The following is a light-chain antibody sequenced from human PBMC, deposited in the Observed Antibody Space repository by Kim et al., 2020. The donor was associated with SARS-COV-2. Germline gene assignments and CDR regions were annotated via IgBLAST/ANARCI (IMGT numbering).Light chain of an antibody. Sequence: QSALTQPASVSGSPGQSITISCTGTSSYVGAYNYVSWYQQHPGKAPKLMIFDVNKRPSGLSDRFSGSKSGNTASLTISGLQAEDEADYYCISYASTRSYVFGTGTKVTVL. V-gene: IGLV2-14*01. CDR2: DVN. CDR3: ISYASTRSYV. CDR1: SSYVGAYNY. J-gene: IGLJ1*01.